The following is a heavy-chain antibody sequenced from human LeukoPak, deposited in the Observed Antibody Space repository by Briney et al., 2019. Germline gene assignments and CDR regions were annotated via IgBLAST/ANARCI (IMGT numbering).Heavy chain of an antibody. CDR3: ASSLAVDDYGDHFDY. CDR1: GGTFSSYA. J-gene: IGHJ4*02. Sequence: SVKVSCKASGGTFSSYAISWVRQAPGQGLEWMGRIIPIFGTANYAQKFQGRVTITTDESTSTAYMELSSLRSEDTAVYYCASSLAVDDYGDHFDYWGQGTLVTVSS. D-gene: IGHD4-17*01. V-gene: IGHV1-69*05. CDR2: IIPIFGTA.